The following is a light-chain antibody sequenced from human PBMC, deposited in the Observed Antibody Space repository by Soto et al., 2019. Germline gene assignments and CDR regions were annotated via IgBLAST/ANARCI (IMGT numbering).Light chain of an antibody. Sequence: DIQMTQSPSSLSASGGDEVTITCXASQTIMTYLNWYQQKPGKAPKLLIYDASSLQSGVPSRFRGSTSGTEFTLTISSLQPDDFATYYCQQYNSYSRSFGGGTKVDIK. CDR3: QQYNSYSRS. J-gene: IGKJ4*01. V-gene: IGKV1-5*01. CDR2: DAS. CDR1: QTIMTY.